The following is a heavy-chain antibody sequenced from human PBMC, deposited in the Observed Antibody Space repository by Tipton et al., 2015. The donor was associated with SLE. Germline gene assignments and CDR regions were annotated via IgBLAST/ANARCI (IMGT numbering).Heavy chain of an antibody. CDR3: ARSLLWSGGPGYYYMDV. D-gene: IGHD3-10*01. CDR2: INHSGST. CDR1: GGSISSSSYY. J-gene: IGHJ6*03. V-gene: IGHV4-39*07. Sequence: TLSLTCTVSGGSISSSSYYWGWIRQPPGKGLEWIGEINHSGSTNYNPSLKSRVTISVDTSKNQFSLKLSSVTAADTAVYYCARSLLWSGGPGYYYMDVWGKGTTVTVSS.